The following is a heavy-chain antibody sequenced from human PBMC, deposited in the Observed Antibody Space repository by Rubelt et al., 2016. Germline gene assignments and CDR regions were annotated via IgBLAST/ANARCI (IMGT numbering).Heavy chain of an antibody. D-gene: IGHD4-17*01. V-gene: IGHV4-31*03. Sequence: QVQLQESGPGLVRPSQTLSLTCTVSGHSITAGAYSWTWIRQHPERGLEWIGHIDYNGETHYTPSLKSRVMISRDTSTNQFSLRLTSVTAADTAKYFCARAYGDYLYYFDFWGQGTLVTVSS. J-gene: IGHJ4*02. CDR1: GHSITAGAYS. CDR3: ARAYGDYLYYFDF. CDR2: IDYNGET.